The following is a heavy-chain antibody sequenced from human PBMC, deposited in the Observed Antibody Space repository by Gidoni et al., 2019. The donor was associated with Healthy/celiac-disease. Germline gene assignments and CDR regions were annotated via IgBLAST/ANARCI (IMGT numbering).Heavy chain of an antibody. CDR1: GFTFDAYA. Sequence: EVQLVESGGGLVQPGRSLRLSCAASGFTFDAYAMHWVRQTPGKGLWWVSGISWNSGSIGYADSVKGRFTISRDNAKNSLYLQMNSLRAEDTALYYCAKDMSPIVVVPAATGYYYYYGMDVWGQGTTVTVSS. J-gene: IGHJ6*02. D-gene: IGHD2-2*01. V-gene: IGHV3-9*01. CDR2: ISWNSGSI. CDR3: AKDMSPIVVVPAATGYYYYYGMDV.